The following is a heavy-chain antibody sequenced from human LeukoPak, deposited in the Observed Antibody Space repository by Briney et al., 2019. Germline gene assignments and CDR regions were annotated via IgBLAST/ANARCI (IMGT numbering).Heavy chain of an antibody. V-gene: IGHV4-61*02. Sequence: PSETPSLTCTVSGGSISSGSYYWSWIRQPAGKGLEWIGRIYTSGSTNYNPSLKSRVTISVDTSKNQFSLKLSSVAAADTAVYYCATTPQRGYSYGWGTDAFDIWGQGTMVTVSS. J-gene: IGHJ3*02. CDR1: GGSISSGSYY. CDR3: ATTPQRGYSYGWGTDAFDI. D-gene: IGHD5-18*01. CDR2: IYTSGST.